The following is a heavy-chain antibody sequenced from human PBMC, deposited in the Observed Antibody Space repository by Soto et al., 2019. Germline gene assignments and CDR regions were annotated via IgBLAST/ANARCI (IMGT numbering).Heavy chain of an antibody. CDR1: GGTFSSYT. J-gene: IGHJ5*02. CDR2: IIPILGIA. D-gene: IGHD2-2*01. Sequence: QVQLVQSGAEVKKPGSSVKVSCKASGGTFSSYTISWVRQAPGQGLEWMGRIIPILGIANYAQKFQGRVTITADKSTSTAYMELSSLRSEDTAVYYCASDVEPAARPNWFDPWGQGTLVTVSS. CDR3: ASDVEPAARPNWFDP. V-gene: IGHV1-69*02.